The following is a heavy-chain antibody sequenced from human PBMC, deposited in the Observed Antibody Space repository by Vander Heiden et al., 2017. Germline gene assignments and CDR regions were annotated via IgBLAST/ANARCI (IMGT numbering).Heavy chain of an antibody. D-gene: IGHD1-1*01. CDR2: INTNTGNP. Sequence: QVQLVQSGSELQKPGASVKVSRKASGYNFSRYGMNWVRQAPGQGLEWMAWINTNTGNPAYAQGFTGRFVLSLDTSVSTAYLQISSLKAEDTAVYYCARDHRKMSTTLFNNFDYGGQGTLVTVSS. J-gene: IGHJ4*02. V-gene: IGHV7-4-1*02. CDR1: GYNFSRYG. CDR3: ARDHRKMSTTLFNNFDY.